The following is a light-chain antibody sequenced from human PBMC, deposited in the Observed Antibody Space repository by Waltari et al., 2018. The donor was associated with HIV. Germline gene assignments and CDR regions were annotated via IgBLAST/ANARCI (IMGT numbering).Light chain of an antibody. V-gene: IGLV1-40*01. Sequence: QSVLTQPPSVSGDPGQRVTISCTGSKSNIGAGYEVHWYQQVPGTAPKLLICGNNNRASGVPDRFSGSKSGTSASLAISGLQAEDEAEYHCQSYDSSLTTTVFGGGTKLTVL. CDR1: KSNIGAGYE. CDR3: QSYDSSLTTTV. CDR2: GNN. J-gene: IGLJ2*01.